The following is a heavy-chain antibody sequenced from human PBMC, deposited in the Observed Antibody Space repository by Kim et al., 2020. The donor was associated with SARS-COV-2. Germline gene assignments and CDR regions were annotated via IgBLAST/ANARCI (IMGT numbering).Heavy chain of an antibody. Sequence: GGSLRLSCAASGFTFSSYGMHWVRQAPGKGLEWVAVISYDGSNKYYADSVKGRFTISRDNSKNTLYLQMNSLRAEDTAVYYCAKPIGGYNWFDPWGQGTL. J-gene: IGHJ5*02. CDR3: AKPIGGYNWFDP. CDR2: ISYDGSNK. V-gene: IGHV3-30*18. D-gene: IGHD3-16*01. CDR1: GFTFSSYG.